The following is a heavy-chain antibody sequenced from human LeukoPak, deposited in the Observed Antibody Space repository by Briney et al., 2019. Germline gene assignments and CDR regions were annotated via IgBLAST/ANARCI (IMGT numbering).Heavy chain of an antibody. CDR1: GGSISSSNW. D-gene: IGHD3-22*01. CDR3: ALTQVYYYDSSGYPLV. Sequence: SETLSLTCAVSGGSISSSNWWSWVRQPPGKGLEWIGEIYHSGSTNYNPSLKSRVTISVDKSKNQFSLKLSSVTAADTAVYYCALTQVYYYDSSGYPLVWGQGTLVTVSS. CDR2: IYHSGST. J-gene: IGHJ4*02. V-gene: IGHV4-4*02.